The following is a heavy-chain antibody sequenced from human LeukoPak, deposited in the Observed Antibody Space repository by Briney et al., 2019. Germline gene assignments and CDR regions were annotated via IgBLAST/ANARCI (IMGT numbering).Heavy chain of an antibody. V-gene: IGHV4-39*01. CDR1: GGSISSSSYY. Sequence: PSETLSLTCTVSGGSISSSSYYWGWIRQPPGKGLEWIGSIYYSGITYYNPSLKSRVTISVDTSKNQSSLKLSSVTAADTAVYYCARAFNPNYYDSSGYFNWFDLWGQGTLVTVSS. J-gene: IGHJ5*02. CDR3: ARAFNPNYYDSSGYFNWFDL. CDR2: IYYSGIT. D-gene: IGHD3-22*01.